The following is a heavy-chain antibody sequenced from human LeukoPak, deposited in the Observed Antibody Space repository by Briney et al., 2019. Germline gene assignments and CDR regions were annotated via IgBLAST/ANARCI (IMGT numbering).Heavy chain of an antibody. V-gene: IGHV3-30*18. D-gene: IGHD5-12*01. J-gene: IGHJ6*02. CDR3: AKAYGGYESHYYYYGMDV. CDR2: ISYDGSNE. Sequence: PGGSLRLSCAASGFTFSYYGKHWVRQAPGKGLEWVVVISYDGSNEYYADSVKGRFTISRDNSKNTLYLQMNSLRAEDTAVYYCAKAYGGYESHYYYYGMDVWGQGTTVTVSS. CDR1: GFTFSYYG.